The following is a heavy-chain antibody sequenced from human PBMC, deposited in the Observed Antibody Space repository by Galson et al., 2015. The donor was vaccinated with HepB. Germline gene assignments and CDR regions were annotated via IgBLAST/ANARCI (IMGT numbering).Heavy chain of an antibody. CDR3: ARDGNVGPTRGKGFDY. D-gene: IGHD1-26*01. CDR2: ISQDGGEK. V-gene: IGHV3-7*01. CDR1: GVTFSTSS. J-gene: IGHJ4*02. Sequence: SLRLSCPAAGVTFSTSSMSRVRQAPGKGLEWLANISQDGGEKYFADSVKGRFTISRDNAKNSLYLQMNSLRAEDTAVYYCARDGNVGPTRGKGFDYWGQGTLVTVSS.